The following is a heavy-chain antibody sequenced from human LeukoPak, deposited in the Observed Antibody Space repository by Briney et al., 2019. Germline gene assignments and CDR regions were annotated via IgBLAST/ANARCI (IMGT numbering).Heavy chain of an antibody. CDR2: INPNSGGT. CDR3: ASRLDCSSTSCPLGFDY. J-gene: IGHJ4*02. V-gene: IGHV1-2*02. D-gene: IGHD2-2*01. Sequence: GASVKVSCKASGYTFTGYYMHWVRQAPGQGLEWMEWINPNSGGTNYAQKFQGRVTMTRDTSISTAYMELSRLRSDDTAVYYCASRLDCSSTSCPLGFDYWGQGTLVTVSS. CDR1: GYTFTGYY.